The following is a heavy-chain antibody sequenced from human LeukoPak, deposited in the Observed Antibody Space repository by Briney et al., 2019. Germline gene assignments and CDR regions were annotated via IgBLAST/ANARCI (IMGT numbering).Heavy chain of an antibody. D-gene: IGHD2-2*02. V-gene: IGHV3-21*01. CDR2: ISSSSSYI. CDR3: ASPGYCSSTSCYTSDDAFDI. Sequence: GESLKISCAASGFTFSSYSMNWVRQAPGKGLEWASSISSSSSYIYYADSVKGRFTISRDNAKNSLYLQMNSLRAEDTAVYYCASPGYCSSTSCYTSDDAFDIWGQGTMVTVSS. J-gene: IGHJ3*02. CDR1: GFTFSSYS.